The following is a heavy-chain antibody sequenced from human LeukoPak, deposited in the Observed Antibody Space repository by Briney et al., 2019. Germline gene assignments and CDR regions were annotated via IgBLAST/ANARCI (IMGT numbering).Heavy chain of an antibody. CDR1: GNSW. CDR3: VSFYETY. J-gene: IGHJ4*02. D-gene: IGHD2-2*01. CDR2: INGDGSWT. Sequence: TGGSLRFSCAASGNSWMHWVRQAPGKGLVWVSHINGDGSWTTYADSVKGRFTISKDNAKNTVYLQMNNLRAEDTAVYYCVSFYETYWGRGTLVTVSS. V-gene: IGHV3-74*01.